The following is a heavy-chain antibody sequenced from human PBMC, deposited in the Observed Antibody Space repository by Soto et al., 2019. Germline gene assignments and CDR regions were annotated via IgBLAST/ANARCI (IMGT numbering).Heavy chain of an antibody. CDR1: GYTFTSYA. Sequence: QVQLVQSGAEGKKPGASVKFSCKASGYTFTSYAMHWVRQAPGQRREWMGWINAGNGNTKYSQKYQGRFTITRDTYECTASMELSSIRSEDTAMYYCARALGYIYGYDRRNWFDPWGQGTLVTVSS. J-gene: IGHJ5*02. D-gene: IGHD5-18*01. CDR2: INAGNGNT. V-gene: IGHV1-3*01. CDR3: ARALGYIYGYDRRNWFDP.